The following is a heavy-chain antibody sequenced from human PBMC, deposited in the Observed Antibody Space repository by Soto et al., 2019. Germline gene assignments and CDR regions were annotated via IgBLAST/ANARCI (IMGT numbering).Heavy chain of an antibody. V-gene: IGHV3-13*01. Sequence: PGGSLRLSFAASGFTFSSYDIHWVRQATGKGLEWVSAIGTAGDTYYPGSVKGRFTISRENAKNSLYLQMNSLRAGDTAVYYCARGAGYCSSTSCLFYWFDPWGQGTLVTVSS. CDR1: GFTFSSYD. D-gene: IGHD2-2*01. J-gene: IGHJ5*02. CDR3: ARGAGYCSSTSCLFYWFDP. CDR2: IGTAGDT.